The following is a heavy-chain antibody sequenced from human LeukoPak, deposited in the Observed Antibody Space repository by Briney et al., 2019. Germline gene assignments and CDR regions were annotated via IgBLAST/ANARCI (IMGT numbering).Heavy chain of an antibody. CDR3: ARGAGSSWYSRGAPNVVDY. CDR2: ISAYNGNT. D-gene: IGHD6-13*01. J-gene: IGHJ4*02. CDR1: GYTFTSYG. Sequence: ASVKVSCKASGYTFTSYGISWVRQAPGQGLEWMGWISAYNGNTNYAQKFQGRVTMTTDTSTSTAYMELRSLRSDDTAVYYCARGAGSSWYSRGAPNVVDYWGQGTLVTVSS. V-gene: IGHV1-18*01.